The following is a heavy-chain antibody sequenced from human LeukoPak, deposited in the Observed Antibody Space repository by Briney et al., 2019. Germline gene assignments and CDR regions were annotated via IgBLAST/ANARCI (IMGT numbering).Heavy chain of an antibody. CDR3: ARDLTYSRLDY. D-gene: IGHD5-18*01. Sequence: GGSLRLSCAVSGLTFSSSWMDWVRQAPGKGLEWVASINPDGNKKYSADSVKGRFTISRDNAENSLYLQMNSLRVEDTAFYYCARDLTYSRLDYWGQGMLVTVSS. CDR2: INPDGNKK. J-gene: IGHJ4*02. CDR1: GLTFSSSW. V-gene: IGHV3-7*01.